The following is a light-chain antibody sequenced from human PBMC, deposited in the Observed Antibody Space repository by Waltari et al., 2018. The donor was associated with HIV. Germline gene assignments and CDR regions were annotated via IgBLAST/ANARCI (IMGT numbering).Light chain of an antibody. CDR2: GKN. CDR3: NSRDSSGNHLV. Sequence: SSELTQDPAVSVALGQTVRITCQGDSLSRYYASWYQQKPGQAPILVIYGKNNRPSGIPDRFSGSSSGNTASLTITGAQAEDEADYDCNSRDSSGNHLVFGGGTKLTVL. V-gene: IGLV3-19*01. J-gene: IGLJ2*01. CDR1: SLSRYY.